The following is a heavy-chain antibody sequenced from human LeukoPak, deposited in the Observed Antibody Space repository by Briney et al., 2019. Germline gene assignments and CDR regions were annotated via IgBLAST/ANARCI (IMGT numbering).Heavy chain of an antibody. D-gene: IGHD2-2*01. J-gene: IGHJ5*02. CDR3: ARDQLLRNWFDP. CDR1: GGTFRNYL. CDR2: ISAYNGNT. Sequence: ASVKVSCKASGGTFRNYLITWVRQAPGQGLEWMGWISAYNGNTNYAQKLQGRVTMTTDTSTSTAYMELRSLRSDDTAVYYCARDQLLRNWFDPWGQGTLVTVSS. V-gene: IGHV1-18*01.